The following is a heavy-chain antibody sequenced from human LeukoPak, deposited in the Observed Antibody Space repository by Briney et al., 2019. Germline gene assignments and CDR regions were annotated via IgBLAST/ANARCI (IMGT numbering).Heavy chain of an antibody. D-gene: IGHD5-18*01. V-gene: IGHV3-66*01. J-gene: IGHJ3*02. CDR3: ARDQAAMVSDAFDI. CDR2: IYSSGST. Sequence: GGSLRLSCAASGFTVSSNYMNWVRQAPGKGLEWVSVIYSSGSTYYADSVKGRFTISRDNSKNTLYLQMNSLRAEDTAVYYRARDQAAMVSDAFDIWGQGTMVTVSS. CDR1: GFTVSSNY.